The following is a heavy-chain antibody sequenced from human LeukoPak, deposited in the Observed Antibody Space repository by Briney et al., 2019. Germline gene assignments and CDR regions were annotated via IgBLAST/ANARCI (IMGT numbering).Heavy chain of an antibody. Sequence: GGSLRLSCAASGFTFDGYAMRWVRQAPGKGLEWVSGISWNSGSIGYADSVKGRFTISRDNARNSLYPQMNSLRAEDTALYYCAKDLAVAGTYYCVYWGQGRPVIVAS. D-gene: IGHD6-19*01. CDR2: ISWNSGSI. V-gene: IGHV3-9*01. J-gene: IGHJ4*02. CDR3: AKDLAVAGTYYCVY. CDR1: GFTFDGYA.